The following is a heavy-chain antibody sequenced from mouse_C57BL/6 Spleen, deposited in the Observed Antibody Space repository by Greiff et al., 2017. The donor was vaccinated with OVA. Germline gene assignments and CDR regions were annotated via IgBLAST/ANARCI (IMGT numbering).Heavy chain of an antibody. V-gene: IGHV1-54*01. CDR2: INPGSGGT. CDR3: AREGDVGFAY. CDR1: GYAFTNYL. J-gene: IGHJ3*01. Sequence: VQLQQSGAELVRPGTSVKVSCTASGYAFTNYLIEWVKQRPGQGLEWIGVINPGSGGTNYNEKFKGKATLTADKSSSTAYLQLSSLTSEDSAVYFCAREGDVGFAYWGQGTLVTVSA. D-gene: IGHD3-3*01.